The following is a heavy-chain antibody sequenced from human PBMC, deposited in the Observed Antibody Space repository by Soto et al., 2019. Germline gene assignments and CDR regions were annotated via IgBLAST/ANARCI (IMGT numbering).Heavy chain of an antibody. J-gene: IGHJ4*02. CDR2: IYYSGTT. CDR1: GDSITSNSYF. CDR3: ARRFSVDYFDY. Sequence: PSETLSLTCTVSGDSITSNSYFWAWICQPPGKGLEWIGSIYYSGTTYYNPSLRSRVTISVDRSKNQFSLKVSSVTAADTAVYYCARRFSVDYFDYCGQGALVTVSS. V-gene: IGHV4-39*01.